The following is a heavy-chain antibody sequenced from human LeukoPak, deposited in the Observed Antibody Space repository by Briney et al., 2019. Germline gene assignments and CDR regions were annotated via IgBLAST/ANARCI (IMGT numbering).Heavy chain of an antibody. J-gene: IGHJ5*02. D-gene: IGHD3-10*01. CDR3: ARHPYYYGSGSPTGFDP. V-gene: IGHV5-51*01. Sequence: GESLKISCKGSGYSFTGYWIGWVRQMPGKGLEWMGIIYPGDSDTRYSPSFQGQVTISADKSISTAYLQWSSLKASDTAMYYCARHPYYYGSGSPTGFDPWGQGTLVTVSS. CDR2: IYPGDSDT. CDR1: GYSFTGYW.